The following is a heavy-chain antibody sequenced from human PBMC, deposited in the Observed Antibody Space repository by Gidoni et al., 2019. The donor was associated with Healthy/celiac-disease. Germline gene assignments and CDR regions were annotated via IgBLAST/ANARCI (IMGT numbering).Heavy chain of an antibody. CDR1: GGPISSYY. D-gene: IGHD2-2*01. CDR3: ARGYYCSSTSCYAAHFDY. CDR2: IYYSGST. J-gene: IGHJ4*02. V-gene: IGHV4-59*01. Sequence: VQLQESGPGLVTPSATPSLTCTVSGGPISSYYWSWIRQPPGKGLELIGYIYYSGSTNSNPSLKSRVTRSVDTSKNQFSLKLSSVTAADTAVYYCARGYYCSSTSCYAAHFDYWGQGTLVTVSS.